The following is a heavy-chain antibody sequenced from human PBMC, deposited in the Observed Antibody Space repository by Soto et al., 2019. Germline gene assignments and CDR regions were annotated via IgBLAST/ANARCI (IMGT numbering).Heavy chain of an antibody. J-gene: IGHJ3*02. CDR1: GFTFRTSV. Sequence: GSLRLSCATSGFTFRTSVMSWVLQAPGKGLEWVSTISSSGGSTYYADSVKGRFTISRDTSKNTLYLQMNSLRAEDTAVYYCAKSLWSGRYSNVFDIWGQGTMVTVSS. CDR3: AKSLWSGRYSNVFDI. V-gene: IGHV3-23*01. CDR2: ISSSGGST. D-gene: IGHD3-3*01.